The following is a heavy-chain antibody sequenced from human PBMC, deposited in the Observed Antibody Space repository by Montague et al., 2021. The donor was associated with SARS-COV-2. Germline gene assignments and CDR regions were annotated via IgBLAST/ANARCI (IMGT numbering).Heavy chain of an antibody. V-gene: IGHV4-34*01. CDR3: ARQLRYYDGRADY. CDR2: VKHPGGT. Sequence: SETLSLTCAVDGGSFTGYSWNWIRQPPGKGLEWIGEVKHPGGTNYNPSLKSRVTISIDMSKNQFSLNLESVTAADTAVYYCARQLRYYDGRADYWGQGTLVSVSS. J-gene: IGHJ4*02. CDR1: GGSFTGYS. D-gene: IGHD3-9*01.